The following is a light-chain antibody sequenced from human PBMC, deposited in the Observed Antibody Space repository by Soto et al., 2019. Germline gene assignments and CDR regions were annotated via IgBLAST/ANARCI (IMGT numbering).Light chain of an antibody. CDR2: RNN. V-gene: IGLV1-47*01. CDR1: SSNIGRNY. Sequence: QSVLTQPPSASGTPGQRVTISCSGSSSNIGRNYVYWYQQLPGTAPKVLIHRNNQRPSGVPARFSGSKSGTSAALAISGLRSVVEADYYCAAWDDGLSGLVIFGGGTQLTVL. CDR3: AAWDDGLSGLVI. J-gene: IGLJ7*01.